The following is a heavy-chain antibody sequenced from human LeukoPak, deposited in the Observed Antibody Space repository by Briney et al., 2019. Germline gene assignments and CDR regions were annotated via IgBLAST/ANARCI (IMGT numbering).Heavy chain of an antibody. CDR1: GFTFSSYN. CDR3: ASGPGSGSYFGIVWFDP. D-gene: IGHD3-10*01. V-gene: IGHV3-48*03. Sequence: GGSLRLSCAASGFTFSSYNMNWVRQAPGKGLEWVSYISSSGSTIYYADSVKGRFTISRDNAKNSLYLQMNSLRAEDTAVYYCASGPGSGSYFGIVWFDPWGQGTLVTVSS. CDR2: ISSSGSTI. J-gene: IGHJ5*02.